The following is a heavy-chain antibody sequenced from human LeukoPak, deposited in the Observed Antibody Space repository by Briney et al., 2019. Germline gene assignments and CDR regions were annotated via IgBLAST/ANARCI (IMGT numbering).Heavy chain of an antibody. Sequence: SETLSLTCTVSGGSISSSNYYWGWIRQPPGRGLEWIGSIYYSGSTFYNPSLKSRVTIFVDTSKNQFSLKLSSVTAADTAVYYCARELRTNNYDSSGYLDYWGRGTLVTVSS. D-gene: IGHD3-22*01. CDR3: ARELRTNNYDSSGYLDY. CDR1: GGSISSSNYY. J-gene: IGHJ4*02. V-gene: IGHV4-39*02. CDR2: IYYSGST.